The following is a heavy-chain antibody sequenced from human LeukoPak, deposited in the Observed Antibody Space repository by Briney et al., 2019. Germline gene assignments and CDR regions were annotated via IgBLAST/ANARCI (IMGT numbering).Heavy chain of an antibody. V-gene: IGHV1-46*01. Sequence: ASVKVSFKASVATFTSYYLHWVRQAPGQGLEWMGIINPSGGSTSYAQKFQDRVTMTRDTSTSTVYMELSSLRSEDTAVYYCARACYYGSGSPLDYWGQGTLVTVSS. D-gene: IGHD3-10*01. J-gene: IGHJ4*02. CDR1: VATFTSYY. CDR3: ARACYYGSGSPLDY. CDR2: INPSGGST.